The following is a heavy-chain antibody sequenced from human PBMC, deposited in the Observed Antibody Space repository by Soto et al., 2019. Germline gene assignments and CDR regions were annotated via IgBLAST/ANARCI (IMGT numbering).Heavy chain of an antibody. CDR3: ARDLWFGELLVFYYGMDV. D-gene: IGHD3-10*01. CDR2: ISAYNGNT. Sequence: ASVKVSCNASGYTFTSYGISWVRQAPGQGLEWMGWISAYNGNTNYAQKLQGRVTMTTDTSTSTAYMELRSLRSDDTAVYYCARDLWFGELLVFYYGMDVWGQGTTVTVSS. J-gene: IGHJ6*02. V-gene: IGHV1-18*01. CDR1: GYTFTSYG.